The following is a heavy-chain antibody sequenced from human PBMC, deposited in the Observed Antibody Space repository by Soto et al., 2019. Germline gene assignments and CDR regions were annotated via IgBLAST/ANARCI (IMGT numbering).Heavy chain of an antibody. CDR2: MKHSGST. D-gene: IGHD3-9*01. Sequence: PSETLSLTCPLYGAFLSVYSWSWIRHPPGNGLEWIGEMKHSGSTNYNPPLKSRVTISVDTYKNQFSLKLSSVTAADTAVYYCAKAHYDILTGSLLDYWFDPWGQGTLVTVS. V-gene: IGHV4-34*01. CDR3: AKAHYDILTGSLLDYWFDP. J-gene: IGHJ5*02. CDR1: GAFLSVYS.